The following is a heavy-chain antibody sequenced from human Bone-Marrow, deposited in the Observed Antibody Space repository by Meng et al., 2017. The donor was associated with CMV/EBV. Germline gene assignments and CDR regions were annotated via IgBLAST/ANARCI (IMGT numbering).Heavy chain of an antibody. V-gene: IGHV3-30-3*01. D-gene: IGHD6-19*01. CDR1: GFPFSSYA. CDR3: ARDPSTGYFDY. Sequence: QGWRVGSGGGVAQPGRSFSLSCVGSGFPFSSYAMHWVRQAPGKGLEWVAVISYDGSNKYYADSVKGRFTISRDNSKNTLYLQMNSLRAEDTAVYYCARDPSTGYFDYWGQGTLVTVSS. J-gene: IGHJ4*02. CDR2: ISYDGSNK.